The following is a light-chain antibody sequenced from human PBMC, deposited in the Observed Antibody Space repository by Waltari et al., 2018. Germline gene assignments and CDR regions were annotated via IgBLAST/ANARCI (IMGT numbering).Light chain of an antibody. Sequence: QSILTQPTSVSGASGQRVTIPCTGSSPNLGEVHDVHLYQAFPGTAPNLLIYGNNNRPSGVPDRFSGSKSGSSASLAINGLQAEDEADYYCQSFDSNVRGGVVFGGGTKVTVL. CDR1: SPNLGEVHD. J-gene: IGLJ3*02. CDR2: GNN. CDR3: QSFDSNVRGGVV. V-gene: IGLV1-40*01.